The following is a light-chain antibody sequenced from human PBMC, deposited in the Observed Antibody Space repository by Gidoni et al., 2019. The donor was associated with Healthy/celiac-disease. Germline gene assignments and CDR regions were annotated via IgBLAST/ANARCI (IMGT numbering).Light chain of an antibody. CDR3: NSRDSSGNHQV. CDR2: GKN. V-gene: IGLV3-19*01. CDR1: SLRSYY. J-gene: IGLJ1*01. Sequence: SSELTQDAAVSVALGQTVRITCQGDSLRSYYASWYQQKPGQAPVLVIYGKNNRTSGIPDRFSGSSSGNTASLTITGAQAEDEADYYCNSRDSSGNHQVFGTGTKVTVL.